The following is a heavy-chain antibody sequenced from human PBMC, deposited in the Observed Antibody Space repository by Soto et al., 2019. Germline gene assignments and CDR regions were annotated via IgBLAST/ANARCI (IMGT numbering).Heavy chain of an antibody. CDR3: ARQRVTTYAFDI. D-gene: IGHD4-17*01. CDR2: IYYSGST. J-gene: IGHJ3*02. V-gene: IGHV4-39*01. Sequence: SETLSLTCTVSGGSISSSSYYWGWIRQPTGKGLEWIGSIYYSGSTYYNPSLKSRVTISVDTSKNQFSLKLISVTAAVTAVYYCARQRVTTYAFDIWGQGTMVTVSS. CDR1: GGSISSSSYY.